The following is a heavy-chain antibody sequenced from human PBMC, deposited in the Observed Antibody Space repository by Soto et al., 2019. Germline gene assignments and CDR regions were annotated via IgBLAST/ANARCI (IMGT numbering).Heavy chain of an antibody. D-gene: IGHD3-22*01. J-gene: IGHJ5*02. CDR3: AGGQADYYDYSGDYFLDS. V-gene: IGHV1-18*01. CDR1: GYTFTTYG. Sequence: QVQLVQSGAEVKKPGASVKVSCKASGYTFTTYGMSWVRQAPGQGLDWMGWISTYNGNTKYAERLQCRVTITTDTTTSTAYMELRSLRSDDTAVYYCAGGQADYYDYSGDYFLDSWGQGTLVTVSS. CDR2: ISTYNGNT.